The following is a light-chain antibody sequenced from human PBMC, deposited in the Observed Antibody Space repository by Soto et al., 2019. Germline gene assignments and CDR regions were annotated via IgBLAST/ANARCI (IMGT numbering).Light chain of an antibody. CDR2: GAS. CDR3: KQYGSSPAT. CDR1: QSVSSSY. J-gene: IGKJ4*01. Sequence: EIVLTQSPGTLSLSPGERATLSCRASQSVSSSYLAWYQQKPVQAPRLLIYGASSRATGIPDRFSGSGSGTDFTLTISRLEPEDFAVYYCKQYGSSPATFGGGTKVDIK. V-gene: IGKV3-20*01.